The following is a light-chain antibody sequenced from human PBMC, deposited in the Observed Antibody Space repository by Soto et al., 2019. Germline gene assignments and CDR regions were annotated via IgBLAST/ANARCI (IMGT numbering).Light chain of an antibody. J-gene: IGLJ2*01. CDR2: DVT. CDR3: NSYTSTNTLV. CDR1: SSDVGGYNH. Sequence: QSALTQPASVSGSPGQSITISCTGTSSDVGGYNHVSWYQQHPGKAPKLMIYDVTDRPSGVSNRFSGSKSGNTASLAISGLQAEDEVDYYCNSYTSTNTLVFGGGTKVTVL. V-gene: IGLV2-14*03.